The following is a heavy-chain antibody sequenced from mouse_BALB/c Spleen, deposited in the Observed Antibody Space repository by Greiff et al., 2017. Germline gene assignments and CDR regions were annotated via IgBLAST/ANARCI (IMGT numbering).Heavy chain of an antibody. J-gene: IGHJ3*01. V-gene: IGHV5-6-4*01. CDR2: ISSGGSYT. Sequence: EVKVVESGGGLVKPGGSLKLSCAASGFTFSSYTMSWVRQTPEKRLEWVATISSGGSYTYYPDSVKGRFTISRDNAKNTLYLQMSSLKSEDTAMYYCTRDGNYEFAYWGQGTLVTVSA. CDR1: GFTFSSYT. D-gene: IGHD2-1*01. CDR3: TRDGNYEFAY.